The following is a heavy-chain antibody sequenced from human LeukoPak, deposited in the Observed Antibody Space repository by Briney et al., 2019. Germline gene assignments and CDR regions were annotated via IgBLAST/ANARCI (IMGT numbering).Heavy chain of an antibody. V-gene: IGHV4-34*01. CDR2: INHSGST. J-gene: IGHJ5*02. Sequence: SETLSLTCAVYGGSFSGYYWSWIRQPPGKGLEWIGEINHSGSTNDNPSLKSRVTISVDTSKNQFSLKLSSVTAADTAVYYCARGKDIVVVPAANNWFDPWGQGTLVTVSS. CDR3: ARGKDIVVVPAANNWFDP. CDR1: GGSFSGYY. D-gene: IGHD2-2*01.